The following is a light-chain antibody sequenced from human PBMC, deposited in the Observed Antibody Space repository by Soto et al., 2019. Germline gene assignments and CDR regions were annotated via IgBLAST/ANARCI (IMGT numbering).Light chain of an antibody. CDR2: GAS. CDR1: QSIDSD. J-gene: IGKJ1*01. Sequence: EIMMTQSPANVSVFPGERATLSCRASQSIDSDLAWYHQKPGHVPRLLIYGASTRATGVPARFSGSGSGTEFTLTIISLQSDDFAVYYCQQYSHWRTFGPGTKVEIK. V-gene: IGKV3-15*01. CDR3: QQYSHWRT.